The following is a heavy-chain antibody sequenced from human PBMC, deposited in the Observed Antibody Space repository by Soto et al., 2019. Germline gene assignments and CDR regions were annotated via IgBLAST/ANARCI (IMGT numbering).Heavy chain of an antibody. CDR2: ISSDDNT. D-gene: IGHD3-3*01. CDR3: ARDILGGSYDFSH. V-gene: IGHV3-66*01. CDR1: GFIVNNIF. Sequence: ESGGGLVQPGGSLRLSCAASGFIVNNIFMTWVRQAPGKGLEWLSTISSDDNTYYADSVKGRFTISRDSSNNTLYLQMNSLRAEDTAVDHCARDILGGSYDFSHGGQGTLVTVSS. J-gene: IGHJ1*01.